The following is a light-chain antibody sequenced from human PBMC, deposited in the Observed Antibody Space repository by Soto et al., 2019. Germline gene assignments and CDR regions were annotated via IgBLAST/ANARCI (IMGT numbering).Light chain of an antibody. CDR3: QQYNNWPTWA. V-gene: IGKV3-15*01. CDR2: GAS. CDR1: RSVSSN. Sequence: IGMTQSPATLSGSQWEIATRACRASRSVSSNLAWYQQKPGQAPRLLIYGASTRATGIPARFSGSGSGTEFTLTISSLQSEDFAVYHCQQYNNWPTWAFGPGTKVDIK. J-gene: IGKJ1*01.